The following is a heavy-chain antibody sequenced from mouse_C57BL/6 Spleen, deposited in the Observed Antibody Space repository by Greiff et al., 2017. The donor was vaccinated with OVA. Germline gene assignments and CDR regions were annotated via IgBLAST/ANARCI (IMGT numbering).Heavy chain of an antibody. CDR1: GYTFTSYW. V-gene: IGHV1-50*01. Sequence: QVQLQQPGAELVKPGASVKLSCKASGYTFTSYWMQWVKQRPGQGLEWIGEIDPSDSYTNYNQKFKGKATLTVDTASRTAYMQLSSLTSEDSAVYYCARSAAQATMDYWGQGTSVTVSS. J-gene: IGHJ4*01. CDR3: ARSAAQATMDY. D-gene: IGHD3-2*02. CDR2: IDPSDSYT.